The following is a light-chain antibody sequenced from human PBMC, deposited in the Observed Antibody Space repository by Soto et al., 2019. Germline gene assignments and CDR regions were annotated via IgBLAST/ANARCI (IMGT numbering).Light chain of an antibody. CDR3: CSYAGSYTYV. CDR1: SSDVASYNY. Sequence: QSALTQPRSVSGSPGQSVTISCTGTSSDVASYNYVSWYQQHPGKAPKLIIYDVRKRPSGVPDRFFGSKSASTASLTISGLQAEDEAEYYCCSYAGSYTYVYGTGTKGTVL. J-gene: IGLJ1*01. CDR2: DVR. V-gene: IGLV2-11*01.